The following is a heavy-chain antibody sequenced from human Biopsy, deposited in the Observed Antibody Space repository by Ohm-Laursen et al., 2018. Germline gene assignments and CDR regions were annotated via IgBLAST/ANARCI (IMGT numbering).Heavy chain of an antibody. CDR3: ARDGKRWDYSTYVAWHFDL. D-gene: IGHD4-11*01. V-gene: IGHV3-30*03. CDR2: ISYDGSGV. Sequence: SSLRLSCAASGFTFTSYAMHWVRQAPGKGLAWVAVISYDGSGVYYADPLQGRFIISRDNPKNTVDLQMNSLRAEDTAVYFCARDGKRWDYSTYVAWHFDLWGRGTLVTVSS. J-gene: IGHJ2*01. CDR1: GFTFTSYA.